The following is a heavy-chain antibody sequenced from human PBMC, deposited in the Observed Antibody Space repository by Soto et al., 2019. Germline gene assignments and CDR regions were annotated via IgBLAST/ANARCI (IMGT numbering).Heavy chain of an antibody. D-gene: IGHD4-17*01. CDR2: INPNSGGT. V-gene: IGHV1-2*04. CDR1: GYSFTSHY. CDR3: ARDDYGGNRLPGYY. J-gene: IGHJ4*02. Sequence: ASVKVSCKAIGYSFTSHYMHWVRQAPGQGLEWMGWINPNSGGTSYAQKFQGWVTMTRDTSISTAYMVLSRLTSDDTAVYYCARDDYGGNRLPGYYWGQGTLVTVSS.